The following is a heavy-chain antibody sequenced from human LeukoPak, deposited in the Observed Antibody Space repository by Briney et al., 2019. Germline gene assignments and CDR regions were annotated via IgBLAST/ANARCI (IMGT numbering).Heavy chain of an antibody. Sequence: SETLSLTCTVSGGSISNYYWSWIRQPPGKGLEWIGYISCSGSTNYNPSLKSRVTISVDTSKNQFSLILSSVTAADTAVYFCARDRRGVGPDSYYYYYMDVWGKGTTVTVSS. D-gene: IGHD1-26*01. V-gene: IGHV4-59*01. CDR1: GGSISNYY. CDR2: ISCSGST. CDR3: ARDRRGVGPDSYYYYYMDV. J-gene: IGHJ6*03.